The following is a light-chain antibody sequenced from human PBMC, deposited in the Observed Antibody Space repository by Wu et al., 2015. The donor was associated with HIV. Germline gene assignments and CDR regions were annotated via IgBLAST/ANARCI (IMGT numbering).Light chain of an antibody. V-gene: IGKV1-39*01. J-gene: IGKJ1*01. CDR3: QKYNTAPWT. CDR2: TAS. CDR1: QTISTY. Sequence: DIQMTQSPSSLSASVGDRVTIACRASQTISTYLNWYQQKPGTAPKLLIYTASNLQSGVPSRFSGSGSGTDFTLTISSLQPEDVATYYCQKYNTAPWTFGQGTKVEMK.